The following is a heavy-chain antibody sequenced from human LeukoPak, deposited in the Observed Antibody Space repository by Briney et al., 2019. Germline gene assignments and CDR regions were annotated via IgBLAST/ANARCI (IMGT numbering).Heavy chain of an antibody. J-gene: IGHJ4*02. CDR1: GYTFTIHS. V-gene: IGHV7-4-1*02. CDR2: ITTNTGNP. D-gene: IGHD5-24*01. Sequence: ASVTVSFTASGYTFTIHSINWLRQAPGQGLEWMGWITTNTGNPTYAQGFPGRFVFSLDTSVSTAYLQISSLKAEDTAVYYCARDASTIRFDYWGQGTLVTVSS. CDR3: ARDASTIRFDY.